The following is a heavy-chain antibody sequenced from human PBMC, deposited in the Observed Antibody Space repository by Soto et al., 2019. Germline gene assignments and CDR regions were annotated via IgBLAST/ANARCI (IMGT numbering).Heavy chain of an antibody. J-gene: IGHJ6*03. Sequence: QFPLVQSGPEVKKPGSSVKVSCKASGGTFNGYTISWVRQAPGQGLEWVGRIIPILSTTNYAQKFQGRATIPAHKTTSTAYMQLSSLRSVATALYFCARGCDWNNYHMDFWRNGNRVTVSS. CDR2: IIPILSTT. CDR1: GGTFNGYT. V-gene: IGHV1-69*08. CDR3: ARGCDWNNYHMDF. D-gene: IGHD1-1*01.